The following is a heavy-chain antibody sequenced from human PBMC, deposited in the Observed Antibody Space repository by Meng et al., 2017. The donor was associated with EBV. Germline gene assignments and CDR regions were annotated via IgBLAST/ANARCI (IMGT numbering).Heavy chain of an antibody. CDR1: GGPFRYYA. V-gene: IGHV1-69*01. J-gene: IGHJ4*02. CDR2: FLPRLGAP. D-gene: IGHD3-10*01. Sequence: QVQLVQSAAEVKKPGSSVKVSCKTSGGPFRYYAISWVRQAPGQGLEWLGGFLPRLGAPNYAQKFHGRVKITADESTSTHYMDLSSLRSEDTAIYYCASESGRGYTLDYWGQGTLVTASS. CDR3: ASESGRGYTLDY.